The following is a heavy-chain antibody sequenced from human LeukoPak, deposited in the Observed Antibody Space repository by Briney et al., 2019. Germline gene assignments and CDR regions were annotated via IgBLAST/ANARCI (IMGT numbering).Heavy chain of an antibody. J-gene: IGHJ4*02. V-gene: IGHV3-30*18. CDR1: GFTFSSYG. Sequence: LTGRSLRLSCAASGFTFSSYGMHWVRQAPGKGLEWVAVISYDGSNKYYADSVKGRFTISRDNSKNTLYLQMNSLRAEDTAVYYCAKDLERHIVVVTASAVDYWGQGTLVTVSS. D-gene: IGHD2-21*02. CDR2: ISYDGSNK. CDR3: AKDLERHIVVVTASAVDY.